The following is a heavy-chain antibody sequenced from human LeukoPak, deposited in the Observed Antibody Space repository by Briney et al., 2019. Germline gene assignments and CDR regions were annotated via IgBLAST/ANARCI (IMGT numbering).Heavy chain of an antibody. Sequence: SETLSLTCTVSGGSISSYYWSWIRQPPGKGLEWIGYIYYSGSTNYNPSLKSRVTISVDTSKNQCSLKLSSVTAADTAVYYCVAAAALYNWFDPWGQGTLVTVSS. CDR3: VAAAALYNWFDP. V-gene: IGHV4-59*01. J-gene: IGHJ5*02. D-gene: IGHD6-13*01. CDR1: GGSISSYY. CDR2: IYYSGST.